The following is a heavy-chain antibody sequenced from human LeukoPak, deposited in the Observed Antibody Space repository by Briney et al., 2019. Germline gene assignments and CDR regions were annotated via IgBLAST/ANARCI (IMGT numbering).Heavy chain of an antibody. CDR2: ITSGGDYI. CDR3: ARGHYDVLAASYKWTPDY. V-gene: IGHV3-21*01. J-gene: IGHJ4*02. D-gene: IGHD3-9*01. CDR1: GFTFNTFN. Sequence: PGGSLRLSCAASGFTFNTFNMNWIRQAPGKGLEWVSSITSGGDYIYYADSVKGRFTTSRDNAKNSLSLQLNSLRVEDTAVYYCARGHYDVLAASYKWTPDYWGQGTLVTVSS.